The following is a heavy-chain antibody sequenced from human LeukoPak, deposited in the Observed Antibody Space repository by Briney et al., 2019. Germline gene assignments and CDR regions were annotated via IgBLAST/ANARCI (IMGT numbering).Heavy chain of an antibody. V-gene: IGHV4-59*01. Sequence: PSETLSLTCTVSGGSISSYYWSWIRQPPGKGLEWIGYIYYSGSTNYNPSLKSRVTISVDTSKNQFSLKLSSVTAADTAVYYCARDPPIYDSSGYYYENYFDYWGQGTLVTVSS. J-gene: IGHJ4*02. CDR1: GGSISSYY. D-gene: IGHD3-22*01. CDR3: ARDPPIYDSSGYYYENYFDY. CDR2: IYYSGST.